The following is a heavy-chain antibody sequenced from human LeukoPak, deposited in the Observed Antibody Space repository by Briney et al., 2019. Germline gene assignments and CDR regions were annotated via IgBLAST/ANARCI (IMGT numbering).Heavy chain of an antibody. CDR1: GFTFSSYA. J-gene: IGHJ4*02. CDR2: ISYDGSNK. V-gene: IGHV3-30-3*01. Sequence: GRSLRPSCAASGFTFSSYAMHWVRQAPGKGLEWVAVISYDGSNKYYADSVKGRFTISRDNSKNTLYLQMNSLRAEDTAVYYCARDPGGSYSDYWGQGILVTVSS. CDR3: ARDPGGSYSDY. D-gene: IGHD1-26*01.